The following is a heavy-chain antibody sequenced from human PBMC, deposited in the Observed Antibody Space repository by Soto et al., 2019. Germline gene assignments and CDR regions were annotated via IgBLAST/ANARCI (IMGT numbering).Heavy chain of an antibody. CDR2: IKSKTDGGTT. J-gene: IGHJ4*02. CDR3: TTAVYGSGSFDY. Sequence: GGSLRLSCAASGFTFSNAWMSWVRQAPGKGLEWVGRIKSKTDGGTTDYAAPVKGRFTISRDDSKNTLYLQMNSLKTEDTAVYYCTTAVYGSGSFDYWGQGTLVTVSS. D-gene: IGHD3-10*01. V-gene: IGHV3-15*01. CDR1: GFTFSNAW.